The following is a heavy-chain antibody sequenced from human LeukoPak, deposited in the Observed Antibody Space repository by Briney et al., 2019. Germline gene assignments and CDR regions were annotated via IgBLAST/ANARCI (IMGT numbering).Heavy chain of an antibody. D-gene: IGHD1-26*01. CDR2: IYTSGST. CDR3: ARVGIVGAFGAFDI. J-gene: IGHJ3*02. CDR1: GGSFSGYY. V-gene: IGHV4-59*10. Sequence: SETLSLTCAVYGGSFSGYYWSWIRQPAGKGLEWIGRIYTSGSTNYNPSLKSRVTMSVDASKNQFSLKLSSVTAADTAVYYCARVGIVGAFGAFDIWGQGTMVTVSS.